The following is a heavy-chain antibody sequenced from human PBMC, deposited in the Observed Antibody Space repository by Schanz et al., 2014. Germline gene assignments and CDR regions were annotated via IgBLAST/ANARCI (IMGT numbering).Heavy chain of an antibody. CDR1: GITFSSYS. CDR2: IGNGGVTI. Sequence: EVQLVESGGGLVQPGGSLRLSCAASGITFSSYSMNWVRQPPGRGLEWVSYIGNGGVTIYYADSVKGRFTISRDNAKNSLYLEMNSLRAEDTALYYCARDRRNADLDYWGQGTLVTDSS. V-gene: IGHV3-48*01. D-gene: IGHD1-1*01. CDR3: ARDRRNADLDY. J-gene: IGHJ4*02.